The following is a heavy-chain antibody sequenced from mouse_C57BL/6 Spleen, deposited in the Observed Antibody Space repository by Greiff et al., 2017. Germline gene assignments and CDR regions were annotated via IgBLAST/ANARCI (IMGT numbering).Heavy chain of an antibody. Sequence: QVQLQQSGPELVKPGASVKISCKASGYAFSSSWMNWVKQRPGKGLEWIGRIYPGDGDTNSNGKFKGKATLTADKSSSTAYMQLSSLTSEDSAVYFCARSAITTVVATYYYAMDYWGQGTSVTVSS. V-gene: IGHV1-82*01. D-gene: IGHD1-1*01. CDR2: IYPGDGDT. J-gene: IGHJ4*01. CDR3: ARSAITTVVATYYYAMDY. CDR1: GYAFSSSW.